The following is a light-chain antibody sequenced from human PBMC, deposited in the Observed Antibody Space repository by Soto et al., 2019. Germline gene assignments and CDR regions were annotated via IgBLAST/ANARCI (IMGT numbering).Light chain of an antibody. Sequence: QPVLTQSPSASGTPGQRVTISCSGSSSNIGSNTVNWYQQLPGTAPKLLSYSNNQRPSGVPDRFSGSKSGTSASLAISGLQSEDEADYYCAAWDDSLNGYVFGTGTKLTVL. V-gene: IGLV1-44*01. CDR2: SNN. CDR3: AAWDDSLNGYV. CDR1: SSNIGSNT. J-gene: IGLJ1*01.